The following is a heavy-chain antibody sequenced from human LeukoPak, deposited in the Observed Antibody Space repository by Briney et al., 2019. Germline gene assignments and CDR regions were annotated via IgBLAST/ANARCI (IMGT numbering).Heavy chain of an antibody. V-gene: IGHV3-7*01. CDR1: GFTFSSFW. J-gene: IGHJ3*02. CDR2: INQDGSER. D-gene: IGHD2-21*02. CDR3: ARGGAYCGGDCYFDAAFDI. Sequence: GGSLRLSCAASGFTFSSFWMSWVRQAPGKGLEWVANINQDGSERYYVDSVKGRFTISRDNAKNSLYLQMNSLRAEDTAVYYCARGGAYCGGDCYFDAAFDIWGPGTMVTVSS.